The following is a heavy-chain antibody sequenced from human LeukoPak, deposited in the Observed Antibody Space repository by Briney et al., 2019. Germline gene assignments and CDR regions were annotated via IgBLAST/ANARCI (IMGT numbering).Heavy chain of an antibody. V-gene: IGHV3-23*01. J-gene: IGHJ6*02. CDR1: GFTFSSHA. Sequence: GGSLRLSCAASGFTFSSHAMSWVRQAPGKGLEWVSAISGSGGSTYYADSVKGRFTISRDNSKNTLYLQMNSLRAEDTAVYYCAKETHCSSTSCYALDGDYGMDVWGQGTTVTVSS. D-gene: IGHD2-2*01. CDR2: ISGSGGST. CDR3: AKETHCSSTSCYALDGDYGMDV.